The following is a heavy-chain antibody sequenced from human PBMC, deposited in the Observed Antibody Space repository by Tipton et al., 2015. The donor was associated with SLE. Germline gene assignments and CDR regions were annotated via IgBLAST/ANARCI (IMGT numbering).Heavy chain of an antibody. CDR2: FDNGST. Sequence: TLSLTCSVSVVSMNSNSWSWVRQPPGKGLEWIGFFDNGSTAYNPSLKGRVTISANTAEKQVSLRLTSVTSADTGVYFCARELMVVRGLSRRDAFDIWGQGAMVTVSS. D-gene: IGHD3-10*01. V-gene: IGHV4-59*01. CDR1: VVSMNSNS. CDR3: ARELMVVRGLSRRDAFDI. J-gene: IGHJ3*02.